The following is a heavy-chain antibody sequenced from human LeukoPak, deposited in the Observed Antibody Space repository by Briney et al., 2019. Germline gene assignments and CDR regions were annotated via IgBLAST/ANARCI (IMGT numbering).Heavy chain of an antibody. V-gene: IGHV4-59*08. J-gene: IGHJ5*02. D-gene: IGHD3-10*01. CDR2: IYYSGST. Sequence: SETLSLTCTVSGGSISSYYWSWIRQPPGKGLEWIGYIYYSGSTNYNPSLKSRVTISVDTSKNQFSLKLSSVTAADTAVYYCARLTSSYHYGSGSISREDWFDPWGQGTLVTVSS. CDR1: GGSISSYY. CDR3: ARLTSSYHYGSGSISREDWFDP.